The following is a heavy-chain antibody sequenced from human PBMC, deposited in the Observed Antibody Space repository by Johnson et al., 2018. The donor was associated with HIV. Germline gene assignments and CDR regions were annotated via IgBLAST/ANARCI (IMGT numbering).Heavy chain of an antibody. J-gene: IGHJ3*02. V-gene: IGHV3-30-3*01. CDR1: GFTFRSYA. CDR3: ARDRVLLWFGESPLDAFDI. Sequence: VQLVESGGGVVQPGRSLRLSCAASGFTFRSYAMHWVHQAPGKGLEWVALISYDGSHKFYAASVKGRFTISRDHSKNTLYLQMNSLRAEDTAVYYCARDRVLLWFGESPLDAFDIWGQGTMVTVSS. CDR2: ISYDGSHK. D-gene: IGHD3-10*01.